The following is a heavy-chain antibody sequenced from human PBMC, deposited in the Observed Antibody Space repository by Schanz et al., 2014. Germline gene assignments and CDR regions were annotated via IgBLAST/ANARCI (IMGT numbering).Heavy chain of an antibody. Sequence: EVQLVESGGGLIQPGGSLRLSCAASGFTVSSNYMSWVRQAPGKGLEWVAVIYSGGSTFYTDSVKGRFTISRDNSKNTLYLQMNSLRAEDTAVYYCARGPYCTNGVCYTTSGDAFDVWGQGTMVTVSS. V-gene: IGHV3-53*01. J-gene: IGHJ3*01. CDR1: GFTVSSNY. CDR2: IYSGGST. CDR3: ARGPYCTNGVCYTTSGDAFDV. D-gene: IGHD2-8*01.